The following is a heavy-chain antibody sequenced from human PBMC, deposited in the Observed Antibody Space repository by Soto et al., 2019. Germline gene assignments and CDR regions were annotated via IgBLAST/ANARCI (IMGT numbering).Heavy chain of an antibody. V-gene: IGHV3-74*01. CDR3: VRDSHGDY. J-gene: IGHJ4*02. Sequence: EVQLVESGGGLVQPGGSLRLSCTASGFTFRSFWMQWVRQAPGKGLEWVARIDGDDGDETATNYADSVQGRFLISRDNAKNTLHLQMSSLRAEDTAAYYCVRDSHGDYWGQGTLVTVSP. CDR1: GFTFRSFW. CDR2: IDGDDGDETAT.